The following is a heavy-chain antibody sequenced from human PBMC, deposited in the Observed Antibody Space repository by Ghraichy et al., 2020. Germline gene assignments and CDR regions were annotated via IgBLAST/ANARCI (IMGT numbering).Heavy chain of an antibody. V-gene: IGHV1-18*04. D-gene: IGHD3-3*01. Sequence: ASVKVSCKASGYTFTSYGISWVRQAPGQGLEWMGWISAYNGNTNYAQKLQGRVTMTTDTSTSTAYMELRSLRSDDTAVYYCARTGFLEWLLPYDGMDVWGQGTTVTVSS. CDR1: GYTFTSYG. J-gene: IGHJ6*02. CDR2: ISAYNGNT. CDR3: ARTGFLEWLLPYDGMDV.